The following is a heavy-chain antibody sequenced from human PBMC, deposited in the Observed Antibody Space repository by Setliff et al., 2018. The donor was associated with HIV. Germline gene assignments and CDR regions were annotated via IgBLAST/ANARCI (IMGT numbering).Heavy chain of an antibody. V-gene: IGHV1-2*02. Sequence: ASVKVSCKASGYTFTGYYMHWLRQAPGQGLEWMGWINPKSGGTNYAQKFQGRATMTRDTSITTVYMELRSLRSEDTAVYFCARTWGAGVTGYWFEPWGQGTRVTVSS. D-gene: IGHD3-9*01. CDR1: GYTFTGYY. CDR3: ARTWGAGVTGYWFEP. J-gene: IGHJ5*02. CDR2: INPKSGGT.